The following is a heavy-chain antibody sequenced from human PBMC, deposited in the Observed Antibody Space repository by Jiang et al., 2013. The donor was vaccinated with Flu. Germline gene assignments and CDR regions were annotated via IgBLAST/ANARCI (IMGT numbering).Heavy chain of an antibody. CDR2: ISYDGSNK. CDR1: GFTFSSYV. D-gene: IGHD1-1*01. Sequence: VQLLESGGGVVQPGRSLRLSCAASGFTFSSYVMHWVRQAPGKGLEWVAVISYDGSNKYYADSVKGRFTISRDNSKNTLYLQMNSLRAEDTAVYYCAKVGGRGXSRRAYYFDSWGQGTLVTVSS. CDR3: AKVGGRGXSRRAYYFDS. J-gene: IGHJ4*02. V-gene: IGHV3-30*18.